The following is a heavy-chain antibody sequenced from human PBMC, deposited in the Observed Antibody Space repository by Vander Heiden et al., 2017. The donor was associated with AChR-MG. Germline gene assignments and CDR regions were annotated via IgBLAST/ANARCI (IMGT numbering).Heavy chain of an antibody. J-gene: IGHJ6*02. CDR1: GYTFTGYY. CDR3: ARDWGRATTLYYYYYGMDV. CDR2: INPNSGGT. V-gene: IGHV1-2*02. Sequence: QVQLVQSGAEVKKPGASVKVSCTASGYTFTGYYMHWGRQAPGQGLEWMGWINPNSGGTNYAQKFQGRVTMTRDTSISTAYMELSRLRSDDTAVYYCARDWGRATTLYYYYYGMDVWGQGTTVTVAS. D-gene: IGHD3-16*01.